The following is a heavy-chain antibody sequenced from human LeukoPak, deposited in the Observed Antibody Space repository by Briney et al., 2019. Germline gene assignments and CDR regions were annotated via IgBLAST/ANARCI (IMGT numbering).Heavy chain of an antibody. Sequence: GGSLRLSCAASGFTFSSYGMHWVRQAPGKGLEWVAVIWYDGSNKYYADSVKGRFTISRDNSKNTLYLQMNSLKAEDTAVYYCARSPELELYGMDVWGQGTTVTVSS. CDR3: ARSPELELYGMDV. J-gene: IGHJ6*02. D-gene: IGHD1-7*01. CDR1: GFTFSSYG. CDR2: IWYDGSNK. V-gene: IGHV3-33*01.